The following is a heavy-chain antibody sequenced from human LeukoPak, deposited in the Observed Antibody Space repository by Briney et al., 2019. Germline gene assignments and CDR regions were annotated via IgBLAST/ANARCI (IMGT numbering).Heavy chain of an antibody. J-gene: IGHJ4*02. CDR2: IYYSGST. V-gene: IGHV4-59*01. CDR3: ARGRWAVADSFDY. Sequence: SETLSLTCTVSGGSISSYYWSWIRQPPGKGLEWIGYIYYSGSTNYNPSLKSRVTISVVTSKNQFSLKLSSVTAADTAVYYCARGRWAVADSFDYWGQGTLVTVSS. CDR1: GGSISSYY. D-gene: IGHD6-19*01.